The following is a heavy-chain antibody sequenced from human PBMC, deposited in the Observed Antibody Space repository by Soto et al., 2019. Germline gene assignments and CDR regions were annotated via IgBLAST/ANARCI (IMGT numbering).Heavy chain of an antibody. D-gene: IGHD5-12*01. CDR3: PLVATISPYFDS. CDR2: ISGSGGST. CDR1: GFTFSSYA. J-gene: IGHJ4*02. V-gene: IGHV3-23*01. Sequence: PGGSLRLCCAASGFTFSSYAMSWVRQAPGKGLEWVSAISGSGGSTYYADSVKGRFTISRDNSKNTLYLQMNSLRAEDTAVYYFPLVATISPYFDSWGQGTLVTVSA.